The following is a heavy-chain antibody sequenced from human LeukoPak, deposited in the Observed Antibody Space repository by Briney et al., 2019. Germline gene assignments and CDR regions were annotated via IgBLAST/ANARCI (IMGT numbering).Heavy chain of an antibody. D-gene: IGHD6-6*01. CDR2: ISYDVGVK. J-gene: IGHJ4*02. CDR1: GFDFHNYV. CDR3: AKWKYSNSGIDDY. V-gene: IGHV3-30-3*02. Sequence: GGSLRLSCAASGFDFHNYVIHWVRQAPGKGLEWVAVISYDVGVKYHADSVKGRFTISRDSSSKTVYLQMNSLRAEDTAVYYCAKWKYSNSGIDDYWGQGTLVTVSS.